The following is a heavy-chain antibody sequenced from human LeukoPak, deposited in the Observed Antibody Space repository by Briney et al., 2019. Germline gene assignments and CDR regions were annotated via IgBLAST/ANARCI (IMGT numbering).Heavy chain of an antibody. CDR1: GGSISSGSFY. CDR2: IYTNGTT. CDR3: ARQAPLAAAGKGVYFQH. V-gene: IGHV4-61*02. J-gene: IGHJ1*01. Sequence: KPSETLSLTCTVSGGSISSGSFYWNWIRQPAGKGLEWIGLIYTNGTTNYNPSLKSRVTISVDTSKNQFSLKLSSVTAADTAVYYCARQAPLAAAGKGVYFQHWGQGTLVTVSS. D-gene: IGHD6-13*01.